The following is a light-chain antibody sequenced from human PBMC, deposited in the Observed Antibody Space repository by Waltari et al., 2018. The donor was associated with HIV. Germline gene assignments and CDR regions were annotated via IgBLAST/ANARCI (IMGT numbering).Light chain of an antibody. Sequence: QSVLTQSPSTSGTPGQTVTIPCSGTRSDIGNNYVYWYQQVQGEAPKLLLYRNFQRPSGVPARFSGSKSGTSASLAISGLRSEDEAEYHCASWDDSLGGRWVFGGGTKLTVL. J-gene: IGLJ3*02. CDR1: RSDIGNNY. CDR2: RNF. V-gene: IGLV1-47*01. CDR3: ASWDDSLGGRWV.